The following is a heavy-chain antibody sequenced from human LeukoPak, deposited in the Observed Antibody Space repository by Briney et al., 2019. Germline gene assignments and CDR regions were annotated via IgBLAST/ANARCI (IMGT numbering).Heavy chain of an antibody. CDR3: ARGRLGGGSYVAYYYYCMDV. Sequence: PSETLSLTCTVSGDSISSYYWSWIRQPPGKGLEWIGYIYYGGSTNYNPSLRTRVTISVDTSKNQFSLKLSSVTAADTAVYYCARGRLGGGSYVAYYYYCMDVWGKGTTVTVSS. D-gene: IGHD1-26*01. CDR1: GDSISSYY. J-gene: IGHJ6*03. V-gene: IGHV4-59*01. CDR2: IYYGGST.